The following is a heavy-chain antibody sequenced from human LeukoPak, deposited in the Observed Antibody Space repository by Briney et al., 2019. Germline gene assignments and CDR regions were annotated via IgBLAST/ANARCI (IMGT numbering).Heavy chain of an antibody. V-gene: IGHV4-59*01. CDR3: ARVAGHSSGWYDY. CDR1: GGSISSYY. J-gene: IGHJ4*02. CDR2: IYYSGST. D-gene: IGHD6-19*01. Sequence: PSETLSLTCTVSGGSISSYYWSWIRQPPGKGLEWIGYIYYSGSTNYNPSPKSRVTISVDTSKNQFSLKLSSVTAADTAVYYCARVAGHSSGWYDYWGQGTLVTVSS.